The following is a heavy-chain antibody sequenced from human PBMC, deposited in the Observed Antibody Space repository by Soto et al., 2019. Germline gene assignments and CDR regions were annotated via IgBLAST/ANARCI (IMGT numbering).Heavy chain of an antibody. Sequence: PXETLSLSCAVYGASFSGYYWSWIRQPPGKGLEWIGEINHSGSTNYNPSLKSRVTISVDTSKNQFSLKLSSVTAADTAVYYCARGLIATSTMIVVVTLDYWGQGTLVTVSS. D-gene: IGHD3-22*01. CDR1: GASFSGYY. V-gene: IGHV4-34*01. CDR2: INHSGST. J-gene: IGHJ4*02. CDR3: ARGLIATSTMIVVVTLDY.